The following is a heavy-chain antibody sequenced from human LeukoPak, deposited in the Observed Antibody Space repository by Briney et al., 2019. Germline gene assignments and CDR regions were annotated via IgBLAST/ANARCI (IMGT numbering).Heavy chain of an antibody. Sequence: GSLRLSCAASGFTFSSYSMNWVRQAPGKGLEWVSSISSSSSYIYYADSVKGRCTISRDNAKNSLYLQMNSLRAEDTAVYYCARTSITIFDLDYWGQGTLVTVSS. CDR3: ARTSITIFDLDY. CDR2: ISSSSSYI. D-gene: IGHD3-3*01. J-gene: IGHJ4*02. V-gene: IGHV3-21*01. CDR1: GFTFSSYS.